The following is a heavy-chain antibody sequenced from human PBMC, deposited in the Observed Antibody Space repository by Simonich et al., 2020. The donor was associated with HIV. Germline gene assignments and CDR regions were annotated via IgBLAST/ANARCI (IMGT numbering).Heavy chain of an antibody. CDR3: YGDYGEYYFDH. D-gene: IGHD4-17*01. CDR1: GYSINSGYY. CDR2: IYLSGST. J-gene: IGHJ4*02. Sequence: QVQLQESSPGLVKPSETLSLTRAVSGYSINSGYYWGWIRQPPGEGLEWIGSIYLSGSTYTNPSLKSRVTISVDTSKNQFSLKMSSLTAADTAVYYCYGDYGEYYFDHWSQGTLVTVSS. V-gene: IGHV4-38-2*01.